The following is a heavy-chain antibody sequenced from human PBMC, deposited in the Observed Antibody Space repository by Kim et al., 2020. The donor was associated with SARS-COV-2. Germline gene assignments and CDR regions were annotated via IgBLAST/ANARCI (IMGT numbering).Heavy chain of an antibody. V-gene: IGHV3-74*01. J-gene: IGHJ2*01. CDR3: ARRTATAGGYWYFDL. Sequence: AESVKGRFSISRDNAKNTLYLQMSSLRAEDTAVYYCARRTATAGGYWYFDLWGRGTLVTVSS. D-gene: IGHD6-13*01.